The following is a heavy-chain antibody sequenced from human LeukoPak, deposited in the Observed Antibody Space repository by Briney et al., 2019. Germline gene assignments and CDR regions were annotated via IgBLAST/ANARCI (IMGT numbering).Heavy chain of an antibody. CDR3: ARGNPTMVRGVIITGTFWFDP. Sequence: ASVKVSCKASGYTFTGNYMHWVRQAPGQGLEWMGRINPNSGGTNYAQKFQGRVTMTRDTSISTAYMELSRLRSDDTAVYYCARGNPTMVRGVIITGTFWFDPWGQGTLVSVSS. D-gene: IGHD3-10*01. J-gene: IGHJ5*02. CDR1: GYTFTGNY. CDR2: INPNSGGT. V-gene: IGHV1-2*06.